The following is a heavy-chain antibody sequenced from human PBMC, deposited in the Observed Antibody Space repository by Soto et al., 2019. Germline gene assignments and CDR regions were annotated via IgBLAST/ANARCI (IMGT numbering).Heavy chain of an antibody. J-gene: IGHJ5*02. D-gene: IGHD3-22*01. CDR2: ISSSSSYI. V-gene: IGHV3-21*01. Sequence: GGSLRLSCAASGFTFSSYSMNWVRQAPGKGLECVSSISSSSSYIYYADSVKGRFTISRDNAKNSLYLQMNSLRAEDTAVYYCARDPSLYYYDSSGYYTWFDPWGQGTLVTVSS. CDR3: ARDPSLYYYDSSGYYTWFDP. CDR1: GFTFSSYS.